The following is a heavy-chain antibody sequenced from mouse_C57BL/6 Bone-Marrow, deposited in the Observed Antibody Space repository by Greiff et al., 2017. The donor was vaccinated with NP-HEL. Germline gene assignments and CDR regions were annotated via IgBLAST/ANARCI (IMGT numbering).Heavy chain of an antibody. D-gene: IGHD2-14*01. J-gene: IGHJ1*03. V-gene: IGHV5-2*01. CDR3: ARHGYDGDWYFDG. CDR2: INSDGGST. Sequence: EVQLVESGGGLVQPGASLKLSCESTEYEFPSHAMSWVRKTPEKRLELVAAINSDGGSTYYPDTIERRFIISRDNTKKTPYLQMSSLRSEDTDLYYCARHGYDGDWYFDGWGTGTTVTVSS. CDR1: EYEFPSHA.